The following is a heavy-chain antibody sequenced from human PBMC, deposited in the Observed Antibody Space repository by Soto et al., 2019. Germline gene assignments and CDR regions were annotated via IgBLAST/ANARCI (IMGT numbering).Heavy chain of an antibody. D-gene: IGHD1-26*01. Sequence: GASMKVSCKAAGGTFSSYGISWVRQAPGQGLEWMGGIIPMFGTATHTQNFQGRLTITADESTSTAYMELSSLRSEDTAVYFCARSVGVTTLSYLDYWGQGTLVTVSS. CDR3: ARSVGVTTLSYLDY. CDR2: IIPMFGTA. V-gene: IGHV1-69*13. J-gene: IGHJ4*02. CDR1: GGTFSSYG.